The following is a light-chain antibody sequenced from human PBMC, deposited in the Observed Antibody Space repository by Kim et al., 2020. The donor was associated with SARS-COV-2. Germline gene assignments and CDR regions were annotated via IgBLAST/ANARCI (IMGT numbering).Light chain of an antibody. CDR1: NSNIGRNY. J-gene: IGLJ3*02. CDR3: AAWDDSLSGRRV. CDR2: RNK. V-gene: IGLV1-47*01. Sequence: RVTISGSGSNSNIGRNYVYWYQQLPGTAPKLLIYRNKERPSGVPDRFSGSKSGTSASLAISGLRSEDEADYYCAAWDDSLSGRRVFGGGTQLTVL.